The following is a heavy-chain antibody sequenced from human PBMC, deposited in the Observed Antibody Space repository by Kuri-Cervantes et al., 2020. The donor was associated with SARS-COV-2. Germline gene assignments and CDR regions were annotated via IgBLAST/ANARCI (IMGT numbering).Heavy chain of an antibody. CDR2: IIPIFGTA. J-gene: IGHJ4*02. V-gene: IGHV1-69*13. CDR3: ARIPYGDSPNLYYFDY. CDR1: GGTFSSYA. D-gene: IGHD4-17*01. Sequence: SVKVSCKASGGTFSSYAISWVRQAPGQGLEWMGGIIPIFGTANYAQKFQGRVTITADESTSIAYMELSSLRSEDTAVYYCARIPYGDSPNLYYFDYWGQGTLVTVSS.